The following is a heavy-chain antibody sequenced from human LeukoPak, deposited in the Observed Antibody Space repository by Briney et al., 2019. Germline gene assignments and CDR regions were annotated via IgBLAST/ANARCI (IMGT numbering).Heavy chain of an antibody. Sequence: GGSLRLSCAASGFTFSNYWMSWVRQAPGKGLEWVANIKQDGSETYYVDSVKGRFTISRDNAKNSLFLQMNSLTAEVTAVYYCARKGGTRGPLNYWGQGTLVTVSS. CDR1: GFTFSNYW. V-gene: IGHV3-7*01. CDR2: IKQDGSET. D-gene: IGHD2-8*01. CDR3: ARKGGTRGPLNY. J-gene: IGHJ4*02.